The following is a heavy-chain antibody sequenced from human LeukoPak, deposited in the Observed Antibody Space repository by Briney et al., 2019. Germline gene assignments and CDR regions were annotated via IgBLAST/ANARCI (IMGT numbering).Heavy chain of an antibody. CDR1: GYTFTSYG. CDR2: MNPNSGNT. Sequence: ASVKVSCKASGYTFTSYGINWVRQATGQGLEWMGWMNPNSGNTGYAQKFQGRVTMTRNTSISTAYMELSSLRSEDTAVYYCARRSYSGYYYYYYSMDVWGQGTTVTVSS. CDR3: ARRSYSGYYYYYYSMDV. J-gene: IGHJ6*02. D-gene: IGHD1-26*01. V-gene: IGHV1-8*01.